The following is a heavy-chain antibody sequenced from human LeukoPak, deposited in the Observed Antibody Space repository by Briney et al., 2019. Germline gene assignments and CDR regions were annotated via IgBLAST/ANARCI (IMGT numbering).Heavy chain of an antibody. V-gene: IGHV4-38-2*02. Sequence: SETLSLTCTVSGYSISSGYHWVWIRQPPGKGLEWIGSIFHSGSTYYNPSLKSRVTISVDTSKNQFSLKLSSVTAADTAEYSCARAITKWGFFDYWGQGTLVTVSS. D-gene: IGHD7-27*01. CDR1: GYSISSGYH. CDR2: IFHSGST. CDR3: ARAITKWGFFDY. J-gene: IGHJ4*02.